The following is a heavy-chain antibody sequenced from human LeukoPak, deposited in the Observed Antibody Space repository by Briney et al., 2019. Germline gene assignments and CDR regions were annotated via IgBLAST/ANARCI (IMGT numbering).Heavy chain of an antibody. CDR2: IIPIFGTA. CDR1: GGTFSSYA. D-gene: IGHD2-21*02. CDR3: ARDQYCGGDCYYFGY. Sequence: SVKVSCKASGGTFSSYAISWVRQAPGQGLEWMGGIIPIFGTANYAQKFQGRVTITADESTSTAYMELSSLRSEDTAVYYCARDQYCGGDCYYFGYWGQGTPVTVSS. J-gene: IGHJ4*02. V-gene: IGHV1-69*13.